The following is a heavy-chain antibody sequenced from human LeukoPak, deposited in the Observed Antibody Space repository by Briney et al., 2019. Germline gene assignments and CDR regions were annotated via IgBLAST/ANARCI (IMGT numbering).Heavy chain of an antibody. CDR1: GYTFTDYF. D-gene: IGHD3-10*01. V-gene: IGHV1-2*02. CDR3: ARGGIGSGNYFNF. CDR2: INPKTGGT. Sequence: ASVKVSCKAPGYTFTDYFIHWVRQAPGQVFEWMGWINPKTGGTNHAQKFQGRLSMTTDTSINTAYMELRGLRPDDTAIYYCARGGIGSGNYFNFWGQGTLISVSS. J-gene: IGHJ4*02.